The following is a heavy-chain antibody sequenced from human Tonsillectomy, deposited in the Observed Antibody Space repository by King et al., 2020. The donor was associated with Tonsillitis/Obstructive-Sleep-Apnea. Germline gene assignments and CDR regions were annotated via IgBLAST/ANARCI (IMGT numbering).Heavy chain of an antibody. V-gene: IGHV4-34*01. D-gene: IGHD3-3*01. CDR2: INHSGST. Sequence: VQLQQWGAGLLKPSETLSLTCAVYGGSFSGYYWSWIRQPPGKGLEWIGEINHSGSTNYNPSLKSRVTISVDTSKNQFSLKLSSVTAADTAVYYCAREAPMSGKPGNFDYWGQGTLVTVSS. J-gene: IGHJ4*02. CDR3: AREAPMSGKPGNFDY. CDR1: GGSFSGYY.